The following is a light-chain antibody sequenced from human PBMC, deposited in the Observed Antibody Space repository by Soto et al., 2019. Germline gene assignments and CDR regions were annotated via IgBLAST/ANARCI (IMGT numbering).Light chain of an antibody. CDR1: QSISSY. Sequence: DIQMTQSPSSLSASVGDRVTITCRASQSISSYLNWYQQKPGKAPKLLIYAASSLQSGVPSRFSGSGSGPGFTLTISSLQPEDFATYYWQQSYSTWTFGQGTTVEIQ. J-gene: IGKJ1*01. CDR3: QQSYSTWT. V-gene: IGKV1-39*01. CDR2: AAS.